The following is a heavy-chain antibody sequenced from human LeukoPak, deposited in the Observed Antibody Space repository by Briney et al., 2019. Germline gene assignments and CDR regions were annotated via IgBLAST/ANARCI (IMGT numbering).Heavy chain of an antibody. CDR1: GFTFRSYG. V-gene: IGHV3-23*01. CDR2: ISGSGEST. CDR3: AKSFRSTSLDY. J-gene: IGHJ4*02. Sequence: PGGTLRLSCAASGFTFRSYGMTWVRQAPGKGLEWVSAISGSGESTYYADSVKGRFTISRDNSRNTLYLQMNSLRAGDTAVYYCAKSFRSTSLDYWGQGTLVTVSS. D-gene: IGHD2-2*01.